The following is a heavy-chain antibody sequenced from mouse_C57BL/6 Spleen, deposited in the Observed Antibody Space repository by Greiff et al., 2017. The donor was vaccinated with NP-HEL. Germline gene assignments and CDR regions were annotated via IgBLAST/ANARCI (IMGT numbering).Heavy chain of an antibody. Sequence: EVQGVESGGGLVQPGGSLKLSCAASGFTFSDYGMAWVRQAPRKGPEWVAFISNLAYSIYYADTVTGRFTISRENAKNTLYLEMSGLRSEDTAMYYCARKDYDGAMDYWGQGTSVTVSS. CDR2: ISNLAYSI. CDR3: ARKDYDGAMDY. CDR1: GFTFSDYG. D-gene: IGHD2-4*01. J-gene: IGHJ4*01. V-gene: IGHV5-15*01.